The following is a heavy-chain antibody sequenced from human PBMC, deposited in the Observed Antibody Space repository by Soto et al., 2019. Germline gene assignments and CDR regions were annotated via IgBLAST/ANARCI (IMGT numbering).Heavy chain of an antibody. CDR3: ARHLGDDFWSGSLGYYYYYSMDV. V-gene: IGHV1-69*13. CDR2: IIPIFGTA. Sequence: ASVKVSCKASGGTFSSYAISWVRQAPGQGLEWMGGIIPIFGTANYAQKFQGRVTITADESTSTAYMELGSLRSEDTAVYYCARHLGDDFWSGSLGYYYYYSMDVWGQGTTVTVS. CDR1: GGTFSSYA. J-gene: IGHJ6*02. D-gene: IGHD3-3*01.